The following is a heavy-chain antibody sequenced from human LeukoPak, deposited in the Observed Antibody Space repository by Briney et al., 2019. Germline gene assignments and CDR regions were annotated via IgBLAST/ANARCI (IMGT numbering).Heavy chain of an antibody. CDR1: GFTVSSNY. CDR2: IYSGGNT. CDR3: ARAISDYDASDI. J-gene: IGHJ3*02. D-gene: IGHD4-17*01. V-gene: IGHV3-66*01. Sequence: GGSLRLSSAASGFTVSSNYMTWVRQAPGKGLEWVSVIYSGGNTYYADSVKGRFTISRDNAKNSLYLQMNSLRAEDTAVYYCARAISDYDASDIWGQGTMVTVSS.